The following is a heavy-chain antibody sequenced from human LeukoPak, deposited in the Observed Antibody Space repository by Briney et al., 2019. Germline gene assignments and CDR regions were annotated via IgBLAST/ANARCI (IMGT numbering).Heavy chain of an antibody. CDR3: TTPPPSPSYGRWELLMS. CDR2: VKSKTDGGTT. J-gene: IGHJ5*02. V-gene: IGHV3-15*01. D-gene: IGHD1-26*01. CDR1: GFTFTKSW. Sequence: GGSLRLSCAASGFTFTKSWMTWVRQALGKGLEWVGRVKSKTDGGTTDYAAPVKGRFTISRDDSKNTLYLQMNSLNTEDTAVYYGTTPPPSPSYGRWELLMSWGQGTLVTVSS.